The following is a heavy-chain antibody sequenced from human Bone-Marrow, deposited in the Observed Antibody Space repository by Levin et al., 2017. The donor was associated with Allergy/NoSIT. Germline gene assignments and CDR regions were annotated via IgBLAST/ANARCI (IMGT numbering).Heavy chain of an antibody. Sequence: SETLSLTCAVYGGSFSGYYWSWIRQPPGKGLEWIGEINHSGSTNYNPSLKSRVTISVDTSKNQFSLKLSSVTAADTAVYYCARGFVGSSSYYYYYMDVWGKGTTVTVSS. CDR1: GGSFSGYY. J-gene: IGHJ6*03. V-gene: IGHV4-34*01. D-gene: IGHD6-6*01. CDR2: INHSGST. CDR3: ARGFVGSSSYYYYYMDV.